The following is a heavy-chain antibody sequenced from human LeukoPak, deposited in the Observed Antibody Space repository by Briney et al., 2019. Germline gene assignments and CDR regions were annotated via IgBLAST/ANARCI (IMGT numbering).Heavy chain of an antibody. CDR2: INHSAST. J-gene: IGHJ6*03. CDR1: GVSFSAYY. Sequence: SETLSLTCAVYGVSFSAYYWSWLRQPPGKGLEWGGEINHSASTNYNPSLKSRVTISVDTSKNPFSLKLSSVTAADTAVYYCARNGAARYYYMDVWGKGTTVTVSS. D-gene: IGHD6-6*01. CDR3: ARNGAARYYYMDV. V-gene: IGHV4-34*01.